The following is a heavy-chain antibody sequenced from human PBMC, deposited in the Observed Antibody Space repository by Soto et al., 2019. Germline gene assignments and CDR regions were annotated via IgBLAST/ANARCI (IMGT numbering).Heavy chain of an antibody. Sequence: QVQLQESGPGLVKPSETLSLTCTVSGGSISSYYWSWIRQSPGKGLEWIGYIYYSGSTKYNPSLTSRVIISVDTSKNQFSLKLSSVTAADTAVYYCARGRGDTAMAWYYWGQGTLVTVSS. CDR2: IYYSGST. J-gene: IGHJ4*02. CDR3: ARGRGDTAMAWYY. D-gene: IGHD5-18*01. CDR1: GGSISSYY. V-gene: IGHV4-59*01.